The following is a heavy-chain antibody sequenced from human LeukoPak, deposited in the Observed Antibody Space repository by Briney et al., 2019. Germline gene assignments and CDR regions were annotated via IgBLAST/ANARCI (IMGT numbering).Heavy chain of an antibody. Sequence: GSLRLSCAASGITFSTYAMHWVRQAPGKGLEYLSAISRNGGATYYANSVKGRFTISRDNSKNTLYLQMGSLRADDMAVYYCARGVSGLDLISVAVAGNDAFDIWGQGTMATVSS. CDR1: GITFSTYA. CDR3: ARGVSGLDLISVAVAGNDAFDI. J-gene: IGHJ3*02. CDR2: ISRNGGAT. D-gene: IGHD6-19*01. V-gene: IGHV3-64*01.